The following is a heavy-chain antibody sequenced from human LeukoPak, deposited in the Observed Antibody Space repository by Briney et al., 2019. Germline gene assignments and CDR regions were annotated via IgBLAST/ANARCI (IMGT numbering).Heavy chain of an antibody. CDR2: ISGSGDST. CDR1: GFTFRSNV. V-gene: IGHV3-23*01. CDR3: ATDLRY. Sequence: GGTLRLSCAASGFTFRSNVMSWVRQAPGKGLEWVSVISGSGDSTYYADSVKGRFTISRDNSKNTLYLQMNSLRAEDTAVYYCATDLRYWGQGTLVTVSS. D-gene: IGHD1-14*01. J-gene: IGHJ4*02.